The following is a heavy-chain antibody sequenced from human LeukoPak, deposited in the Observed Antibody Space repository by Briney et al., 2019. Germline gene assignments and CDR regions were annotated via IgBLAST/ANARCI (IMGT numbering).Heavy chain of an antibody. V-gene: IGHV1-8*03. Sequence: ASVKVSCKASGYTFTTYDINWERQATGQGLEWMGWMNPNSGNTGYAQKFQGRVTITRNTSISTAYMELSSLRSEDTAVYYCARAQYPQYYMDVWGKGTTVTVSS. CDR1: GYTFTTYD. CDR3: ARAQYPQYYMDV. D-gene: IGHD2-2*01. CDR2: MNPNSGNT. J-gene: IGHJ6*03.